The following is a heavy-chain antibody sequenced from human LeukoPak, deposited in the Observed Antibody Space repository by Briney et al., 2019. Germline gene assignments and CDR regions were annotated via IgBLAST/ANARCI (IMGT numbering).Heavy chain of an antibody. CDR1: GFTFDDYA. D-gene: IGHD2-2*01. Sequence: GGSLRLSCAASGFTFDDYAMHWVRQAPGKGLEWVSGISWNSGSIGYADSVKGRFTISRDNAKNSLYLQMNSLRADDTAVYYCARVGGTSEFFDYWGQGTPVTVSS. J-gene: IGHJ4*02. CDR2: ISWNSGSI. V-gene: IGHV3-9*01. CDR3: ARVGGTSEFFDY.